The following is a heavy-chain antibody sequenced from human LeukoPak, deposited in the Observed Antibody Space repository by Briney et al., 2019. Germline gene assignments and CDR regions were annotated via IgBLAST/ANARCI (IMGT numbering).Heavy chain of an antibody. J-gene: IGHJ6*03. D-gene: IGHD3-3*01. CDR3: ARVSNSYDFWSGFLRPHYYYYYMDV. CDR1: GYTFTSYD. CDR2: MNPNSGNT. V-gene: IGHV1-8*03. Sequence: ASVKVSCKASGYTFTSYDINWVRQATGQGLEWMGWMNPNSGNTGYAQKFQGRVTITRNTSISTAYMELSSLRSEDTAVYYCARVSNSYDFWSGFLRPHYYYYYMDVWGKGTTVTVSS.